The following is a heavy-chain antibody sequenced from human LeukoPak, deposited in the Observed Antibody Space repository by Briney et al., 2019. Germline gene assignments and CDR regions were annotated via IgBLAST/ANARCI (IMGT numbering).Heavy chain of an antibody. CDR1: GFTFSSYA. D-gene: IGHD2-15*01. CDR2: ISGSGGST. V-gene: IGHV3-23*01. J-gene: IGHJ5*02. CDR3: AKVAGYCSGGSCYGRFDP. Sequence: GGSLRLSCAASGFTFSSYAMSWVRQAPGKGLEWVSTISGSGGSTYYADSVKGRFTISRDNSKNTLYLQMNSLRAEDTAVYYCAKVAGYCSGGSCYGRFDPWGQGTLVTVSS.